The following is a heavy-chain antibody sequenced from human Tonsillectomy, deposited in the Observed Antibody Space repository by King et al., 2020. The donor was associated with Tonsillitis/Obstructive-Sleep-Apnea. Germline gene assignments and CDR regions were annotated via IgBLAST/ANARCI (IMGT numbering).Heavy chain of an antibody. CDR3: ARGGYYYDSSGSNFQH. Sequence: QLVQSGAEVKKPGASVKVSCKASGYTFTGYYMHWVRQAPGQGLEWMGWINPNSGGTNYAQKFQGRVTMTRDTSISTAYMELSRLRSDDTAVYYCARGGYYYDSSGSNFQHCGQGTLVTVSS. D-gene: IGHD3-22*01. V-gene: IGHV1-2*02. CDR2: INPNSGGT. CDR1: GYTFTGYY. J-gene: IGHJ1*01.